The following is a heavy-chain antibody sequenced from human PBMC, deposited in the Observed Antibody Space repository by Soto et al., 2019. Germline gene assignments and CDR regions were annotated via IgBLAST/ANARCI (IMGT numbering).Heavy chain of an antibody. CDR2: MYHSGST. Sequence: SETLSLTCAVSGCSISSGGYSWSWIRQPPGKGLEWIGYMYHSGSTYYNPSLKSRVTISIDRSKNQFSLKLSSVTAADTAVYYCARRYGPGFDYWGQGTLVTVS. D-gene: IGHD4-17*01. V-gene: IGHV4-30-2*01. J-gene: IGHJ4*02. CDR1: GCSISSGGYS. CDR3: ARRYGPGFDY.